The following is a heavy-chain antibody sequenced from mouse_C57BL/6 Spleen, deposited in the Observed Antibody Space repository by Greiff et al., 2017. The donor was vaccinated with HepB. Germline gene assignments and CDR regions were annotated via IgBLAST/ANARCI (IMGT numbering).Heavy chain of an antibody. Sequence: VQLKESGGGLVKPGGSLKLSCAASGFTFSDYGMHWVRQAPEKGLEWVAYISSGSSTIYYADTVKGLFTISRDNAKNTLFLQMTSLRSEDTAMYYCVGNDFDYWGQGTTLTVSS. CDR1: GFTFSDYG. D-gene: IGHD2-1*01. V-gene: IGHV5-17*01. CDR3: VGNDFDY. J-gene: IGHJ2*01. CDR2: ISSGSSTI.